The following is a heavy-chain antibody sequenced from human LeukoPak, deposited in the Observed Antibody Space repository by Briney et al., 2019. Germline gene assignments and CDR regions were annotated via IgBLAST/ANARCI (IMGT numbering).Heavy chain of an antibody. CDR1: GFTFSSYE. J-gene: IGHJ4*02. V-gene: IGHV3-48*03. Sequence: GGSLRLSCAASGFTFSSYEMNWVRQAPGKGLEWVSYISSSGSTIYYADSVKGRFTISRDNAKNSLYLQMNSLRAEDTAVYYCAREFVVGATEVNFDYWGQGTLVTVSS. D-gene: IGHD1-26*01. CDR3: AREFVVGATEVNFDY. CDR2: ISSSGSTI.